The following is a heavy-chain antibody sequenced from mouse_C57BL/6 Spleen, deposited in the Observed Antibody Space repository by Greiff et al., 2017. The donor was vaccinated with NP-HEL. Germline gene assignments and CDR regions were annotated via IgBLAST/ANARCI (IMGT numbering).Heavy chain of an antibody. Sequence: QAHVKQPGAELVKPGASVKLSCKASGYTFPSYWMHWVKQRPGRGLGWIGRIDPNSGGTTYNEKFKSKATLTVDKPSSTAYMQLSSLTSEDSAVYYCARSDGNYGYYAMDYWGQGTSVTVSS. CDR3: ARSDGNYGYYAMDY. D-gene: IGHD2-1*01. V-gene: IGHV1-72*01. CDR2: IDPNSGGT. J-gene: IGHJ4*01. CDR1: GYTFPSYW.